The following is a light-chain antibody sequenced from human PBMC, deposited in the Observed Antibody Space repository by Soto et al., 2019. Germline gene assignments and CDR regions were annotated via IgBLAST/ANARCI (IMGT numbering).Light chain of an antibody. Sequence: EIVLTQSPGTLSLSPGERATLSCRASQTISSYLAWYQHKPGQAPRLLIYDASSRATDIPDRFSGSGSGTEFTLLIGRLEPDEFAVYYCQQYLSSPPYGFGQGTKLEIK. CDR1: QTISSY. J-gene: IGKJ2*03. CDR3: QQYLSSPPYG. CDR2: DAS. V-gene: IGKV3-20*01.